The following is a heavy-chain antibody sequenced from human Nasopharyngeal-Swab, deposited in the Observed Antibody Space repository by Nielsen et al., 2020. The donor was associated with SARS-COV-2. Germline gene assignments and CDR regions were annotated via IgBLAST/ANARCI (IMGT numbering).Heavy chain of an antibody. CDR3: ATSVGAGFDY. D-gene: IGHD1-26*01. Sequence: LTCAASGFTFDDYTMHWVRQAPGKGLEWVSLISWDGGSTYYADSVKGRFTISRDNSKNSLYLQMNSLRTEDTALYYCATSVGAGFDYWGQGTLVTVSS. V-gene: IGHV3-43*01. J-gene: IGHJ4*02. CDR2: ISWDGGST. CDR1: GFTFDDYT.